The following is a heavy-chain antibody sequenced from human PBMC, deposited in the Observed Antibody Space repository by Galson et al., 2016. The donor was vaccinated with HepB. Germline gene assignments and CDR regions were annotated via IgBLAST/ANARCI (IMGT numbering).Heavy chain of an antibody. D-gene: IGHD5-24*01. J-gene: IGHJ6*02. CDR3: ARDKERWVQYNYYFGMDV. V-gene: IGHV1-46*01. CDR2: ITPNNGNT. Sequence: SVKVSCKASGYTFGSYPIHWVRQAPGQGLEWMGIITPNNGNTVYAQKFQGSVTMTSDTSTSTVYMEVSSLRSEHTAVYYCARDKERWVQYNYYFGMDVWGQRPSVTVSS. CDR1: GYTFGSYP.